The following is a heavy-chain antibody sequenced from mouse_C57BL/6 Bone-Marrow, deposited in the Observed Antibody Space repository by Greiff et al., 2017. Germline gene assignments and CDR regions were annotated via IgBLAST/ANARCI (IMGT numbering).Heavy chain of an antibody. CDR2: IYPGDGDT. V-gene: IGHV1-80*01. D-gene: IGHD2-4*01. CDR3: ARGMGLPPWFAY. J-gene: IGHJ3*01. CDR1: GYAFSSYW. Sequence: QVQLKQSGAELVKPGASVKISCKASGYAFSSYWMNWVKQRPGKGLEWIGQIYPGDGDTNYNGKFKGKATLTADKSSSTAYMQLSSLTSEDSAVYFCARGMGLPPWFAYWGQGTLVTVSA.